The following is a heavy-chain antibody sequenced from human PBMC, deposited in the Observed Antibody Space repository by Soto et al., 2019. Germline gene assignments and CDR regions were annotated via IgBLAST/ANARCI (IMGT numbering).Heavy chain of an antibody. Sequence: EVQLLESGGGLVKPGGSLRLSCAASGFAFGRYALSWVRQAPGKGLEWVSAMGGSVESKSYADSVKGRFTISRDDPKNTLFLEMNSLRPEDTAIYFCARDQISGWYDNWGQGTLVTVSS. CDR3: ARDQISGWYDN. J-gene: IGHJ5*02. V-gene: IGHV3-23*01. CDR2: MGGSVESK. D-gene: IGHD6-19*01. CDR1: GFAFGRYA.